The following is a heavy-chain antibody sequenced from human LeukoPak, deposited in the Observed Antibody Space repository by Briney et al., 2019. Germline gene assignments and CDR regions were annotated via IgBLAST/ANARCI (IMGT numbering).Heavy chain of an antibody. Sequence: PSETLSLTCAVYGGSFSDYYWTWIRQPPGKGLEWIGEINQRGSTHYNPSLKSRVTISVDTSKKQFSLKLSSVTAADTAVYYCATYSTGFDIWGQGTVVTVSS. CDR1: GGSFSDYY. D-gene: IGHD6-19*01. CDR2: INQRGST. J-gene: IGHJ3*02. V-gene: IGHV4-34*01. CDR3: ATYSTGFDI.